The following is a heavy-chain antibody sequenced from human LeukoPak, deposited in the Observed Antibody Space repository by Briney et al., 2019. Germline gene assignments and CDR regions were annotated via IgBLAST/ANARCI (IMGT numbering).Heavy chain of an antibody. J-gene: IGHJ4*02. CDR1: GYTFTSYD. CDR3: ARGGTLPLRPDDY. V-gene: IGHV1-46*03. Sequence: ASVKVSCKASGYTFTSYDINWVRQAPGQGLEWMGIINPSRGSTSYPQKFQGRVTMTRDTSTSTVYMELSSLTSEDTAVYFCARGGTLPLRPDDYWGQGTLVTVSS. D-gene: IGHD3-16*01. CDR2: INPSRGST.